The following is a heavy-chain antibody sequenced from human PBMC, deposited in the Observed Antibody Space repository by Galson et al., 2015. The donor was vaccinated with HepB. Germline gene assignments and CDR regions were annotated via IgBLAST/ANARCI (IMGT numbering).Heavy chain of an antibody. V-gene: IGHV1-8*01. J-gene: IGHJ6*03. D-gene: IGHD2-2*01. CDR1: GYTFTSYD. CDR2: MNPNSGNT. CDR3: ARGLVPAAAYYYYYYMDV. Sequence: SVKVSCKASGYTFTSYDINWVRQATGQGLEWMGWMNPNSGNTGYAQKFQGRVTMTRNTSISTAYMELSSLRSEDTAVYYCARGLVPAAAYYYYYYMDVWGKGTTVTVSS.